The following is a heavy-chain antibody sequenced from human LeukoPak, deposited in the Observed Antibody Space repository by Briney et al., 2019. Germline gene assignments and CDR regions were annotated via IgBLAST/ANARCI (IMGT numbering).Heavy chain of an antibody. D-gene: IGHD3-22*01. V-gene: IGHV3-23*01. Sequence: GGSLRLSCAASGFTFSSYAMSWVRQAPEKGLEWVSAISGSGGSTYYADSVKGRFTISRDNAKNSLYLQMNSLRAEDTAVYYCARYYYDTSGYYHTHFDYWGQGTLVTVSS. CDR3: ARYYYDTSGYYHTHFDY. CDR1: GFTFSSYA. J-gene: IGHJ4*02. CDR2: ISGSGGST.